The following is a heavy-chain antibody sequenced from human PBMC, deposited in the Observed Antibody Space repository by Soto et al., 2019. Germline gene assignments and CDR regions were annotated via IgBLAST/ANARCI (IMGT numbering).Heavy chain of an antibody. Sequence: GGSLRLSCAASGFTVSSNYMSWVRQAPGKGLEWVSVIYSGGSTYYADSVKGRFTISRDNSKSTLYLQMNSLRAEDTAVYYCARVSGWSFYYGMDVWGQGTTVTVSS. CDR1: GFTVSSNY. V-gene: IGHV3-53*01. J-gene: IGHJ6*02. CDR2: IYSGGST. D-gene: IGHD6-19*01. CDR3: ARVSGWSFYYGMDV.